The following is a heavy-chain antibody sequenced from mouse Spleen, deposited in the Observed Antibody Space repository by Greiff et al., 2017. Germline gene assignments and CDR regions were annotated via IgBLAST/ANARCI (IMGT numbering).Heavy chain of an antibody. D-gene: IGHD2-1*01. CDR3: ARSYGNYYAMDY. J-gene: IGHJ4*01. CDR2: INPSTGYT. V-gene: IGHV1-7*01. CDR1: GYTFTSYW. Sequence: ESGAELAKPGASVKMSCKASGYTFTSYWMHWVKQRPGQGLEWIGYINPSTGYTEYNQKFKDKATLTADKSSSTAYMQLSSLTSEDSAVYYCARSYGNYYAMDYWGQGTSVTVSS.